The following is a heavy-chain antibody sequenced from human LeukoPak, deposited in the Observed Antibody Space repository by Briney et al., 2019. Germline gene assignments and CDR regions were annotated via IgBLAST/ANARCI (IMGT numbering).Heavy chain of an antibody. CDR2: IYYSGNT. CDR1: GGSISSAGYY. V-gene: IGHV4-31*03. CDR3: ARDSSSWLLKFDP. Sequence: PSETLSLTCTVSGGSISSAGYYWSWIRQHPGKGLEWIGYIYYSGNTYYNSSLKSRVTMSVDTSKNQFSLKLSSVTAADTAVYYCARDSSSWLLKFDPWGQGTLVTVSS. J-gene: IGHJ5*02. D-gene: IGHD6-13*01.